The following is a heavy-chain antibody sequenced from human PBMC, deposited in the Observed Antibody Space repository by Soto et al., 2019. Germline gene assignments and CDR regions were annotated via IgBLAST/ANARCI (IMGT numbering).Heavy chain of an antibody. CDR2: IYYSGST. Sequence: SETLSLTCTVSGGSISSYYWSWIRQPPGKGLEWIGYIYYSGSTNYNPSLKSRVTISVDTSKNQFSLKLSSVTAADTAVYYCARDASSITGTLGQYWFDPWGQGTLVTV. CDR1: GGSISSYY. D-gene: IGHD1-20*01. V-gene: IGHV4-59*01. J-gene: IGHJ5*02. CDR3: ARDASSITGTLGQYWFDP.